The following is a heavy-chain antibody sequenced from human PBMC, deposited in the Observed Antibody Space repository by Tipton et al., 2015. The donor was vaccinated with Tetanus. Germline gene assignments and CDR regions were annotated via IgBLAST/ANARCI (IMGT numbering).Heavy chain of an antibody. J-gene: IGHJ4*02. V-gene: IGHV4-4*07. CDR2: IYSMGST. CDR1: GGSISNYY. CDR3: ARRGDNAYFDY. D-gene: IGHD4-17*01. Sequence: TLSLTCTVSGGSISNYYWSWIRQPAGKGLEWIGRIYSMGSTKYNPSLKSRLTMSVDTSKNQFSLKLNSMAAADTAVHYCARRGDNAYFDYWGQGTLVTVSS.